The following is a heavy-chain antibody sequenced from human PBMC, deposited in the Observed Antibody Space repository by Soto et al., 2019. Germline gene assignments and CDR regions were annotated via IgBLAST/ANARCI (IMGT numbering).Heavy chain of an antibody. D-gene: IGHD3-10*01. V-gene: IGHV1-46*01. CDR2: INPSGGRT. J-gene: IGHJ4*02. CDR3: ARAGENYGSGTFSPPLRYYFNS. Sequence: ASVKVSCKASGYTFTTHYMHWVRQAPGQGLEWMGIINPSGGRTTYALKFQGRVTMTSDTSTNTVYVELTSLRSEDTAIYFCARAGENYGSGTFSPPLRYYFNSWGQGALVTVSS. CDR1: GYTFTTHY.